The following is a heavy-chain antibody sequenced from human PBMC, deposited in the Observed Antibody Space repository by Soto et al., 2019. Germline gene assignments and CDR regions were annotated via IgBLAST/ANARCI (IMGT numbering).Heavy chain of an antibody. CDR3: ARGYSSSWYFDY. CDR2: INHSGST. Sequence: SETLSLTCAVYGGSFSGYYWSWIRQPPGKGLEWIGEINHSGSTNYNPSLKSRVTISVDTSKNQFSLKLSSVTAADTAVYYCARGYSSSWYFDYWGQGTLVTVSS. CDR1: GGSFSGYY. J-gene: IGHJ4*02. D-gene: IGHD6-13*01. V-gene: IGHV4-34*01.